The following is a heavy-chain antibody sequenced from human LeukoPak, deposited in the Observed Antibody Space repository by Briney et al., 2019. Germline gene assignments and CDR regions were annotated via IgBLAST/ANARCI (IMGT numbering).Heavy chain of an antibody. CDR1: GFTFSSYW. CDR2: IKQDGSEK. Sequence: GGSLRLSCAASGFTFSSYWMSWVRQAPGKGLEWVANIKQDGSEKYYVDSVKGRFTISRDNAKNSLSLQMNSLRAEDTAVYYCARDQDPPLLGYPYYYYGMDVWGQGTTVTVFS. V-gene: IGHV3-7*01. J-gene: IGHJ6*02. D-gene: IGHD5-18*01. CDR3: ARDQDPPLLGYPYYYYGMDV.